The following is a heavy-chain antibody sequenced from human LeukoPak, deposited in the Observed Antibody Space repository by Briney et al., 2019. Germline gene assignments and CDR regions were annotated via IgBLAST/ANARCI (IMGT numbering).Heavy chain of an antibody. CDR3: AREYGSGSYNFDY. V-gene: IGHV1-2*04. CDR1: GYTFTSYY. CDR2: INPSGGST. D-gene: IGHD3-10*01. Sequence: ASVKVSCKASGYTFTSYYMHWVRQAPGQGLEWMGIINPSGGSTNYAQKFQGWVTMTRDTSISTAYMELSRLRSDDTAVYYCAREYGSGSYNFDYWGQGTLVTVS. J-gene: IGHJ4*02.